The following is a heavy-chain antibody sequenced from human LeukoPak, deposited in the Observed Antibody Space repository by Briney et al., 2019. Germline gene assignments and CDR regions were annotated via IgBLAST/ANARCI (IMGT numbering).Heavy chain of an antibody. J-gene: IGHJ4*02. CDR1: GGSFSGYY. V-gene: IGHV4-34*01. D-gene: IGHD6-19*01. CDR2: INHSGST. Sequence: SETLSLTCAVHGGSFSGYYWSWIRQPPGKGLEWIGEINHSGSTNYNPSLKSRVTISVDTSKNQFSLKLSSVTAADTAVYYCARCLSSGWYNYWGQGTLVTVSS. CDR3: ARCLSSGWYNY.